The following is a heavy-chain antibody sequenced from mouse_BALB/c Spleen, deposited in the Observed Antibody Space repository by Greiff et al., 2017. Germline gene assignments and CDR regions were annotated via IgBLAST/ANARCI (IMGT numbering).Heavy chain of an antibody. CDR2: ISSGGST. Sequence: EVKLQESGGGLVKPGGSLKLSCAASGFTFSDYYMYWVRQTPEKRLEWVASISSGGSTYYPDSVKGRFTISRDNARNILYLQMSSLRSEDTAMYYCARWLRSSAMDYWGQGTSVTVSS. CDR3: ARWLRSSAMDY. D-gene: IGHD1-1*01. CDR1: GFTFSDYY. J-gene: IGHJ4*01. V-gene: IGHV5-6-5*01.